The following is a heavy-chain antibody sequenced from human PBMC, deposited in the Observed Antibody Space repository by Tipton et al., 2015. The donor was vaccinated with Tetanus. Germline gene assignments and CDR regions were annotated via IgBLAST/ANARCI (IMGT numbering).Heavy chain of an antibody. CDR3: ARNGGIVATSASYFYYGMDV. CDR2: INAYNGNT. J-gene: IGHJ6*02. Sequence: QSGAEVKKPGASVKVSCKASGYTFTSYGISWVRQAPGQGLEWMGWINAYNGNTNYAQKLQGRVTMTTDTSTSAAYMELRSLRSDDPAVFYCARNGGIVATSASYFYYGMDVWGQGTTVTVSS. CDR1: GYTFTSYG. V-gene: IGHV1-18*01. D-gene: IGHD5-12*01.